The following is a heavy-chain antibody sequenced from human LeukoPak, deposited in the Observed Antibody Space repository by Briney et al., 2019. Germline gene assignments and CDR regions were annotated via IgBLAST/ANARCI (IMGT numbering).Heavy chain of an antibody. Sequence: GGSLRLSCAASGFTFSSYAMSWVRQAPGKGLEWVSAISGSGGSTYYADSVEGRFTISRDNSKNTLYLQMNSPRAEDTAVYYCAKLVVVPAAMHYWGREPWSPSPQ. CDR1: GFTFSSYA. V-gene: IGHV3-23*01. CDR3: AKLVVVPAAMHY. J-gene: IGHJ4*02. CDR2: ISGSGGST. D-gene: IGHD2-2*01.